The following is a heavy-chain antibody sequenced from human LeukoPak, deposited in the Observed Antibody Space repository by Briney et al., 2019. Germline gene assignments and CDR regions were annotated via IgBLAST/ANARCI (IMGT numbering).Heavy chain of an antibody. D-gene: IGHD3-22*01. Sequence: GGSLRLSCAASEVTFSTYTMTWVRQAPGKGLEWVSSISGSGNYIYYADSLKGRFTISRDNAKNSLYLQMNSLRAEDTALYYCARDMRYYYDSSGYYTGRYFDYWGQGTLVTVSS. CDR3: ARDMRYYYDSSGYYTGRYFDY. CDR2: ISGSGNYI. CDR1: EVTFSTYT. V-gene: IGHV3-21*04. J-gene: IGHJ4*02.